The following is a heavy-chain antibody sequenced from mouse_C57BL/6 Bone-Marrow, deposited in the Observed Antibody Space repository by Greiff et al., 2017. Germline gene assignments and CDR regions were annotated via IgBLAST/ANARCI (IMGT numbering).Heavy chain of an antibody. CDR1: GYTFTDYY. J-gene: IGHJ1*03. Sequence: VQLQQSGPELVKPGASVKISCKASGYTFTDYYMNWVKQSHGKSLEWIGDINPNNGGTSYNQKFKGKATLTVDKSSSTAYMELRSLTSEDSAVYYCARKGGSSPWYFDVWGTGTTVTVSS. CDR3: ARKGGSSPWYFDV. V-gene: IGHV1-26*01. CDR2: INPNNGGT. D-gene: IGHD1-1*01.